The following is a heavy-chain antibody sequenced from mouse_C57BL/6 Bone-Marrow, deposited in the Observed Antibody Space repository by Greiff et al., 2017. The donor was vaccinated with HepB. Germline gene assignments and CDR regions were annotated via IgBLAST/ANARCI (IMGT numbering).Heavy chain of an antibody. CDR3: VALLWFDY. Sequence: EVKLMESGPGLVKPSQSLSLTCSVTGYSITSGYYWNWIRQFPGNKLEWMGYISYDGSNNYNPSLKNRISITRDTSKNQFFLKLNSVTTEDTATYYCVALLWFDYWGQGTTLTVSS. CDR1: GYSITSGYY. D-gene: IGHD2-1*01. CDR2: ISYDGSN. V-gene: IGHV3-6*01. J-gene: IGHJ2*01.